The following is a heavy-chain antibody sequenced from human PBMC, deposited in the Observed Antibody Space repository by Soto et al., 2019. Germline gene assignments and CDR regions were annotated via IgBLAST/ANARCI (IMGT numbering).Heavy chain of an antibody. D-gene: IGHD2-15*01. J-gene: IGHJ4*02. CDR1: GFPFRSYG. V-gene: IGHV3-33*01. Sequence: QVQLVESGGGVVQPGGSLRLSCEGSGFPFRSYGIQWVRQAPGKGLEWLGLKWNDGSHAYYADSVKGRFTISRDNSKNTVFLQVSNLRAEDTAVYFCARDQTDSGGYSDSWGQATLVTVSS. CDR3: ARDQTDSGGYSDS. CDR2: KWNDGSHA.